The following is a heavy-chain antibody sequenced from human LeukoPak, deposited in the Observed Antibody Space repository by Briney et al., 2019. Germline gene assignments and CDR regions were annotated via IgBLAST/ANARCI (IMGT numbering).Heavy chain of an antibody. V-gene: IGHV5-51*01. CDR3: ARLGNNYGNWFDP. D-gene: IGHD1/OR15-1a*01. Sequence: GESPKISCRGSAYSFTTYWIGWVRQMPGKGLEWMGIIYPGDSDTMYSPSVQGQVTISADKSISTAYLQWSSLKASDTAMYYCARLGNNYGNWFDPWGQGTLVTVSS. CDR2: IYPGDSDT. CDR1: AYSFTTYW. J-gene: IGHJ5*02.